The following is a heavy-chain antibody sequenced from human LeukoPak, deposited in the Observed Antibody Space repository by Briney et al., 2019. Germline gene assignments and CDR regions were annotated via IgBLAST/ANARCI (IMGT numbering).Heavy chain of an antibody. CDR2: VSARGENT. J-gene: IGHJ3*02. V-gene: IGHV3-23*01. Sequence: PGGSLRLSCAASGFTFSSYSMNWVRQAPGKGLEWVSAVSARGENTYYADSVKGRFTISRDNSRNTLYLQMNSLRAEDTAVYFCAREKGVARSSGWHAFDIWGQGALVTVS. D-gene: IGHD6-19*01. CDR1: GFTFSSYS. CDR3: AREKGVARSSGWHAFDI.